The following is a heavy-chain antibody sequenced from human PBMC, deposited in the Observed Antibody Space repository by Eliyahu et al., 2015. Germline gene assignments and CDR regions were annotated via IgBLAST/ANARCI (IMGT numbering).Heavy chain of an antibody. Sequence: QVQLQESGPGLVKPSETLSLTCTVSGGSISSYYWSWIRQPPGKGLEWIGYIYYSGSTNYNPSLKSRVTISVDTSKNQFSLKLSSVTAADTAVYYCARAYGDYALYYFDYWGQGTLVTVSS. CDR1: GGSISSYY. CDR2: IYYSGST. CDR3: ARAYGDYALYYFDY. J-gene: IGHJ4*02. V-gene: IGHV4-59*01. D-gene: IGHD4-17*01.